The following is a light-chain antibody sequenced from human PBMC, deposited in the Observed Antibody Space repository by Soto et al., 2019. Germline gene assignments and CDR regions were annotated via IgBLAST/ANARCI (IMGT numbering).Light chain of an antibody. J-gene: IGLJ3*02. CDR2: EVT. Sequence: QSALTQPASVSGSPGQSITISCTGTSSDVGLFNYVSWYQQHPDKAPKVMIFEVTYRPSGISSRFSGSKSGNTATLSISGLQAEDEADYFCSSYTTSSTWVFGGGTKVTVL. CDR1: SSDVGLFNY. V-gene: IGLV2-14*01. CDR3: SSYTTSSTWV.